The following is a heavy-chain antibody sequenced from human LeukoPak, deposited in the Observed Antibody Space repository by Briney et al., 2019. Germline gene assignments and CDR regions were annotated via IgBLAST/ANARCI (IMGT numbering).Heavy chain of an antibody. V-gene: IGHV1-46*01. CDR3: ARVSLPLYYYDSSGYAI. CDR1: GYTFTSYY. J-gene: IGHJ3*02. Sequence: ASVKVSCKASGYTFTSYYMHWVRQAPGQGLEWMGIINPSGGSTSYAQKFQGRVTMTRDTSTSTVYMELSSLRSEDTAVYYCARVSLPLYYYDSSGYAIWGQGTMVTVSP. D-gene: IGHD3-22*01. CDR2: INPSGGST.